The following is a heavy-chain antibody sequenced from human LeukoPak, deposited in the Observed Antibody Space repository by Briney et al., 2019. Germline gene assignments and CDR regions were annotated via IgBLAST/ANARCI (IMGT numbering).Heavy chain of an antibody. J-gene: IGHJ4*02. CDR3: TRGYYYDSSGYQDD. V-gene: IGHV3-73*01. CDR2: IRSKANSYAT. Sequence: GGSPRLSCAASGFTFSGSAMHWVRQASGKGLEWVGRIRSKANSYATAYAASVKGRFTISRDDSKNTAYLQMNSLKTEDTAVYYCTRGYYYDSSGYQDDWGQGTLVTVSS. D-gene: IGHD3-22*01. CDR1: GFTFSGSA.